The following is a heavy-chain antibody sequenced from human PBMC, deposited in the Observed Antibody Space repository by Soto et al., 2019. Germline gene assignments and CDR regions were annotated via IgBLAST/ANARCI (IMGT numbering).Heavy chain of an antibody. CDR1: GGDFTGYA. J-gene: IGHJ3*02. D-gene: IGHD1-1*01. V-gene: IGHV1-69*06. CDR3: ARGSTGNWNIDAFDI. CDR2: VITMFGTT. Sequence: QVQLEQSGAEVKKPGSSVIISCKVSGGDFTGYAVTWVRQAPGQGPEWMGRVITMFGTTVLSQRFQGRIKMTADKSKTKAHMELTALGSDDTAVYYCARGSTGNWNIDAFDIWGQGTMVTVSS.